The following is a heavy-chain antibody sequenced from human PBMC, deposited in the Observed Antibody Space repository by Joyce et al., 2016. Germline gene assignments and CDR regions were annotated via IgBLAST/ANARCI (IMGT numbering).Heavy chain of an antibody. CDR1: GFSFSSFS. D-gene: IGHD4-17*01. V-gene: IGHV3-30-3*01. Sequence: QVQLVESGGGVVQPVRSLTLSCAASGFSFSSFSMVWVRQAPAKGLEGAAVSSPKGNNKEYADSVKGRFIISRDKSKNTLNLQLSGRTTEDTAVYYCARGTTVTGMGNWFDPWGQGTLVTVSS. J-gene: IGHJ5*02. CDR2: SSPKGNNK. CDR3: ARGTTVTGMGNWFDP.